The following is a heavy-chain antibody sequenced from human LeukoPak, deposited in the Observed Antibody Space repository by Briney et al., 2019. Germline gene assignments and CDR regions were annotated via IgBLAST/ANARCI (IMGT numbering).Heavy chain of an antibody. CDR1: GGSISSGSYY. CDR2: IYTSGST. V-gene: IGHV4-61*02. J-gene: IGHJ3*01. CDR3: ARTLRRFLEWPDAFDV. D-gene: IGHD3-3*01. Sequence: SETLSLTCTVSGGSISSGSYYWSWIRQPAGKGLEWIGRIYTSGSTNYNPSLKSRVTISVDTSKNQFSLKLSSVTAADTAVYYCARTLRRFLEWPDAFDVWGQGTMVTVSS.